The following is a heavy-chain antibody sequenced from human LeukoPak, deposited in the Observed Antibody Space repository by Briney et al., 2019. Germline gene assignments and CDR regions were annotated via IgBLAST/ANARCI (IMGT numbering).Heavy chain of an antibody. CDR2: ISKSGSIR. D-gene: IGHD3-22*01. CDR1: GFTFSSYE. Sequence: HSGGSLRLSCAASGFTFSSYEMNWVRQSPGKGLEGVSYISKSGSIRKYADSVKGRFTISRDNAKNSLYLQMNSLRGEDTAVYYCARVMSCDSSGYYRPWYFDLWGRGTLVTVSS. V-gene: IGHV3-48*03. J-gene: IGHJ2*01. CDR3: ARVMSCDSSGYYRPWYFDL.